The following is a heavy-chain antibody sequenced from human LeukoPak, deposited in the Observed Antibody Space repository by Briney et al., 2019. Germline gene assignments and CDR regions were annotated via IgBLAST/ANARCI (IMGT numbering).Heavy chain of an antibody. CDR2: IPTSGGIT. J-gene: IGHJ4*02. CDR3: AKGPTVSTFGY. Sequence: GGSLRLSCADSGFSFSTYGMSWVRQAPGKGLEWVSGIPTSGGITYYADSVKGHFTISRDNSKNTLYLQMNSLRVEDTAMYYCAKGPTVSTFGYWGRGTLVTVSS. V-gene: IGHV3-23*01. CDR1: GFSFSTYG. D-gene: IGHD5/OR15-5a*01.